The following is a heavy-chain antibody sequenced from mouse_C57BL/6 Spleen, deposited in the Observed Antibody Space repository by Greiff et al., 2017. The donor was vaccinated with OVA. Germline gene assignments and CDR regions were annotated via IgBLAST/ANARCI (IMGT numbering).Heavy chain of an antibody. Sequence: QVQLQQPGAELARPGASVKLSCKASGYTFTSYGISWVKQRTGQGLEWIGEIYPRSGNTYYNEKFKGKATLTADKSSSTAYMELRSLTSEDSAVYFCARSYYYGSSLWYFDVWGTGTTVTVSS. V-gene: IGHV1-81*01. D-gene: IGHD1-1*01. CDR1: GYTFTSYG. CDR3: ARSYYYGSSLWYFDV. J-gene: IGHJ1*03. CDR2: IYPRSGNT.